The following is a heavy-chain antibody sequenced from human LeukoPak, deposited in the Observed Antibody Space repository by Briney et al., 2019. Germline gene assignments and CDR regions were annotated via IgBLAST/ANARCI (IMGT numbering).Heavy chain of an antibody. CDR3: ARVGYSNSYDY. D-gene: IGHD4-11*01. CDR1: GYTFTNYD. V-gene: IGHV1-8*01. CDR2: MKPNSGYT. Sequence: ASVKVSCKASGYTFTNYDINWVRQATGQELEWMGYMKPNSGYTGYAQKFQGRVTMTRDTSISTAYMELSSLTSEDTAVYYCARVGYSNSYDYWGQGTLVTVSS. J-gene: IGHJ4*02.